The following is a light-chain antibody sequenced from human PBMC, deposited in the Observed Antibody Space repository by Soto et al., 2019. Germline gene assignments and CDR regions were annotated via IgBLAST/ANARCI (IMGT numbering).Light chain of an antibody. CDR1: QDISTY. CDR3: QKYDNAPLT. V-gene: IGKV1-27*01. CDR2: AAY. J-gene: IGKJ4*01. Sequence: DIQMTQAPSSLSASVGDRVTITCRARQDISTYLAWYQQKPGKVPKLLISAAYTLQSGVPPRFSGSGSGTDFNLTISSLQPEDVATYYCQKYDNAPLTVGGGTKVEIK.